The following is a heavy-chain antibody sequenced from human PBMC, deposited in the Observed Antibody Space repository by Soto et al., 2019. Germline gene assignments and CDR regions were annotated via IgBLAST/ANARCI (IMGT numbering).Heavy chain of an antibody. D-gene: IGHD2-15*01. Sequence: GGSLRLSCAASGFTFSSYAMHWVRQAPGKGLEWVAVISYDGSNKYYADSVKGRFTISRDNSKNTLYLQMNSLRAEDTAVYYCARGLYPKATVVVVAATRGYYYYGMDVWGQGTTVTVSS. CDR2: ISYDGSNK. CDR3: ARGLYPKATVVVVAATRGYYYYGMDV. J-gene: IGHJ6*02. V-gene: IGHV3-30-3*01. CDR1: GFTFSSYA.